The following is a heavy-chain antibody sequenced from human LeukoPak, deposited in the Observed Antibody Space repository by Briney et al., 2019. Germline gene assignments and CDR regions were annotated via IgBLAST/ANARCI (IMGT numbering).Heavy chain of an antibody. J-gene: IGHJ5*02. Sequence: QASEGLSLTCTVSGGSVSSATNYWGRIPQPPGNGLEWIGPGYFSGTINYTPSTKSRLTMSVDTSKNQLSPRPRSVTAADTAVYYCASSQYPIAAAHNWFDPWGQGSPVTVSS. V-gene: IGHV4-39*01. CDR1: GGSVSSATNY. CDR2: GYFSGTI. CDR3: ASSQYPIAAAHNWFDP. D-gene: IGHD6-13*01.